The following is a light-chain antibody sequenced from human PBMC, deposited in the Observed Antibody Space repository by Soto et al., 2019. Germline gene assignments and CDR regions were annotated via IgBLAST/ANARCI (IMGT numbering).Light chain of an antibody. J-gene: IGKJ4*01. Sequence: EIVLTQSPGTLSLSPGERATLSCRASQSVANNFLAWHQQKPGQTPRLLIYGASNRATGIPDRFSGSGSGTDFTLTISRLEPEDFAVYYCQQRTSWPTFGGGTKVDIK. CDR1: QSVANNF. V-gene: IGKV3D-20*02. CDR2: GAS. CDR3: QQRTSWPT.